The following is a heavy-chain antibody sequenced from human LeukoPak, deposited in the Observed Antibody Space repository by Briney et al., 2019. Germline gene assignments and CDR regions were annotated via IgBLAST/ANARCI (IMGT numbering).Heavy chain of an antibody. D-gene: IGHD3-22*01. J-gene: IGHJ4*02. V-gene: IGHV1-2*02. CDR1: GYTFTGYF. Sequence: ASVKVSCKASGYTFTGYFMHWVRQAPGQGLGWMGWINPYNGGTNYAQNFQGRVTMTRDTSISTAYMELIRLRSDDTGVYYCAILGISSMIVDSDFDYWGQGTLVTVSP. CDR3: AILGISSMIVDSDFDY. CDR2: INPYNGGT.